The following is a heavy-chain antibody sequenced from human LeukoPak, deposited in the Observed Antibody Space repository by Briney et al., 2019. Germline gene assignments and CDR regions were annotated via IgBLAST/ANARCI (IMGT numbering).Heavy chain of an antibody. CDR1: GFAVSSNY. CDR2: VYSGDNT. V-gene: IGHV3-53*01. D-gene: IGHD6-6*01. CDR3: ARDAANSIAARYDY. J-gene: IGHJ4*02. Sequence: GGSRRLSCAASGFAVSSNYMSWVRQAPGKGLEWVSVVYSGDNTYYAASVRGRFTISRDNSKNTLYLRMNSLRPEDTAVYFCARDAANSIAARYDYWGQGTLVTVSS.